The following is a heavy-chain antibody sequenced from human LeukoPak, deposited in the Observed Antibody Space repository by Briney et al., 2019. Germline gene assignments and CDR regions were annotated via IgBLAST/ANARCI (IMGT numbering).Heavy chain of an antibody. Sequence: ASVKVSCKASGYTFTGYYMHWVRQAPGQGLEWMGWINPNSGGTNYAQKFQGRVTMTRATSISTAYMELSRLRSDDTTVYYCARSPDIVVVPPNWFDPWGQGTLVTVSS. J-gene: IGHJ5*02. CDR2: INPNSGGT. D-gene: IGHD2-2*01. CDR1: GYTFTGYY. V-gene: IGHV1-2*02. CDR3: ARSPDIVVVPPNWFDP.